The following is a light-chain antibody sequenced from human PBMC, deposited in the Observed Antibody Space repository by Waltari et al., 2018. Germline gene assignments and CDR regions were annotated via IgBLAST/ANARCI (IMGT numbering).Light chain of an antibody. J-gene: IGKJ4*01. V-gene: IGKV4-1*01. CDR3: QQYYSTPLT. CDR2: SAS. Sequence: IVMTQSPDSLALALGERAAINCRSSQSVVYSSKNKNYLDWYQQKPGQPPKLLIYSASTRVSEVPDVVIGSGYGTDFTLTISSLQVEDVAVYYCQQYYSTPLTFGAGTKVEN. CDR1: QSVVYSSKNKNY.